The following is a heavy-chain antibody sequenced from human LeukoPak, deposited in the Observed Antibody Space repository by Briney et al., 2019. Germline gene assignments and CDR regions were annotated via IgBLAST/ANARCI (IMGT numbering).Heavy chain of an antibody. CDR3: AKDMSDSSGYPDY. CDR1: GFTFSSYS. Sequence: GGSLRLSCAASGFTFSSYSMNWVRQAPGKGLEWVSSISSSSSYIYYADSVKGRFTISRDNAKNSLYLQMNSLRAEDTALYYCAKDMSDSSGYPDYWGQGTLVTVSS. J-gene: IGHJ4*02. D-gene: IGHD3-22*01. CDR2: ISSSSSYI. V-gene: IGHV3-21*04.